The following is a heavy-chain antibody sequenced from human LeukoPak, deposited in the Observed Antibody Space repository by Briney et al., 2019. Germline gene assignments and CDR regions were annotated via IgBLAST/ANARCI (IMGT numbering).Heavy chain of an antibody. CDR1: GFTFSSYA. V-gene: IGHV3-64D*09. CDR3: VKGHLVWELGHYFDY. CDR2: ISSNGGST. J-gene: IGHJ4*02. Sequence: GGSLRLSCSASGFTFSSYAMHWVRQAPGKGLEYVSAISSNGGSTYYVDSVKGRFTISRDNSKNTLYLQMSSLRAEDTAVYYCVKGHLVWELGHYFDYWGQGTLVTVSS. D-gene: IGHD1-26*01.